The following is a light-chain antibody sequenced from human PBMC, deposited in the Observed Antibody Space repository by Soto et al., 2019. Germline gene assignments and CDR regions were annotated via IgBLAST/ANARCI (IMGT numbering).Light chain of an antibody. Sequence: VLTQPPSVSVAPGQTARITCGGNNIGSKIVHWYQQKPGQAPVVVVYDDRDRPSGIPERFSGSKSGITASLTISGLQAEDEADYYCISYTDRQSYLFGTGTKLTVL. V-gene: IGLV3-21*02. CDR1: NIGSKI. CDR2: DDR. CDR3: ISYTDRQSYL. J-gene: IGLJ1*01.